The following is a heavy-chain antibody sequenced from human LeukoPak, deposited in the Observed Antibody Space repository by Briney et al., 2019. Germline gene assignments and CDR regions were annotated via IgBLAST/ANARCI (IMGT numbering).Heavy chain of an antibody. CDR1: GGTFSSYT. V-gene: IGHV1-69*02. CDR2: IIPILGIA. CDR3: ASDRETYGDGNNWFDP. Sequence: SVKVSCKAYGGTFSSYTISWVRQAPGQGLEWMGRIIPILGIANYAQKFQGRVTITADKSTSTAYMELSSLRSELSAMYYCASDRETYGDGNNWFDPWGQGTLVTVSS. J-gene: IGHJ5*02. D-gene: IGHD4-17*01.